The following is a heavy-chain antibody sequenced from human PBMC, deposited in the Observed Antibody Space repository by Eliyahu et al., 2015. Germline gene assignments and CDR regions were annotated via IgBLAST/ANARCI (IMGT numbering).Heavy chain of an antibody. CDR3: TTDASRSAVMGY. Sequence: EVQLVESGGGLVKPGGSLRLXCAASGFTFSNAWMSWVRQAPGKGLEWVGRIKSKTDGGTTDYAAPVKGRFTISRDDSKNTLYLQMNSLKTEDTAVYYCTTDASRSAVMGYWGQGTLVTVSS. V-gene: IGHV3-15*01. J-gene: IGHJ4*02. CDR1: GFTFSNAW. CDR2: IKSKTDGGTT. D-gene: IGHD2-2*01.